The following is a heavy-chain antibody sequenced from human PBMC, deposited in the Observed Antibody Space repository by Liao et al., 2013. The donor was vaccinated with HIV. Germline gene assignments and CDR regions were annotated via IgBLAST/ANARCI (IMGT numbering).Heavy chain of an antibody. CDR1: GGSISGYY. D-gene: IGHD6-19*01. CDR3: ARAPVAGTKSNAFDL. CDR2: IYTSGST. V-gene: IGHV4-4*07. Sequence: QVQLQESGPGLIKPSETLSLTCTVSGGSISGYYWSWIRQPAGKGLEWIGRIYTSGSTNYNPSLKSRVTMSVDTSKNQFSLKLTSVTAADTALYYCARAPVAGTKSNAFDLWGQGTMVTVSS. J-gene: IGHJ3*01.